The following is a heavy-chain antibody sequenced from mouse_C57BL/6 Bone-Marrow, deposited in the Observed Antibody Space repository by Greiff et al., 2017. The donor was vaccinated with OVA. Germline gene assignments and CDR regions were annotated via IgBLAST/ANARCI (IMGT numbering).Heavy chain of an antibody. CDR1: GYTFTDYY. Sequence: QVHVKQSGPELVKPGASVKISCKASGYTFTDYYINWVKQRPGQGLEWIGWIYPGSGNTKYNEKFKGKATLTVDTSSSTAYMQLSSLTSEASAVYFFARCTGVAEDCFEYWGQGTTLTVSS. CDR3: ARCTGVAEDCFEY. J-gene: IGHJ2*01. V-gene: IGHV1-84*01. D-gene: IGHD1-1*01. CDR2: IYPGSGNT.